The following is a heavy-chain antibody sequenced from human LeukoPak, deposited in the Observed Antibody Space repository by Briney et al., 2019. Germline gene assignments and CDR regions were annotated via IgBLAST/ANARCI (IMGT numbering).Heavy chain of an antibody. CDR1: GFTFSGSA. Sequence: GGSLRLSCAASGFTFSGSAMHWVRQASGKGLEWVGRIRSKANSYATAYAASVKGRFTISRDDSKNTAYLQMNSLKSEDTAVYYCTRLLDCGGDCYNAFDIWGQGTMVTVSS. CDR3: TRLLDCGGDCYNAFDI. J-gene: IGHJ3*02. D-gene: IGHD2-21*02. CDR2: IRSKANSYAT. V-gene: IGHV3-73*01.